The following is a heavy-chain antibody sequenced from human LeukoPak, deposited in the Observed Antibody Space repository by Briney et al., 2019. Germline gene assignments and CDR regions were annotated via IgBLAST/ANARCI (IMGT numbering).Heavy chain of an antibody. CDR2: IRYDGSNK. D-gene: IGHD3-3*01. V-gene: IGHV3-30*02. CDR1: GFTFSSYG. CDR3: AKERKVFGAQRVLDY. J-gene: IGHJ4*02. Sequence: PGGSLRLSCAASGFTFSSYGMHWVRQAPGKGLEWVAFIRYDGSNKYYADSVKGRFTISRDNSKNTLYLQMNSLRAEDTAVYYCAKERKVFGAQRVLDYWGQGTLVTVSS.